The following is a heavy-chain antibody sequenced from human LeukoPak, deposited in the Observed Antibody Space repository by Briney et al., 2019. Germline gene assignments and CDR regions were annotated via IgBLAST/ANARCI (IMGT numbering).Heavy chain of an antibody. CDR1: GFTFSSYE. CDR2: ISSSGSTI. D-gene: IGHD2-8*01. Sequence: GGSLRLSCAASGFTFSSYEMNWVRQAPGKGLEWVSYISSSGSTIYYADSVKGRFTISRDNAKNSLYLQMNSLRAEDTAVYYCASGRTVYYYYMDVWGKGTTVTVSS. J-gene: IGHJ6*03. V-gene: IGHV3-48*03. CDR3: ASGRTVYYYYMDV.